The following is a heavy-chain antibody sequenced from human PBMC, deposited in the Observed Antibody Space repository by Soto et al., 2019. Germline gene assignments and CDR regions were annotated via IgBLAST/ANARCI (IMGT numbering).Heavy chain of an antibody. Sequence: GGSLRLSCAASGFTFSSYGMHWVRQAPGKGLEWVAVISYDGSNKYYADSVKGRFTISRDNSKSTLYLQMNSLRAEDTAVYYCAKDSCSSTSCYRTGFDYWGQGTLVTVSS. CDR1: GFTFSSYG. D-gene: IGHD2-2*01. CDR2: ISYDGSNK. V-gene: IGHV3-30*18. J-gene: IGHJ4*02. CDR3: AKDSCSSTSCYRTGFDY.